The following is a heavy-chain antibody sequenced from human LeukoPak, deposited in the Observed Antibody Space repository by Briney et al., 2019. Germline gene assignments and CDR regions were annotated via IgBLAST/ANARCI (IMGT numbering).Heavy chain of an antibody. J-gene: IGHJ4*02. CDR3: ARDLWVYDSSGYAPHFDY. V-gene: IGHV3-30*04. CDR2: ISYDGSNK. D-gene: IGHD3-22*01. CDR1: GFTFSSYA. Sequence: GGSLRLSCAASGFTFSSYAMHWVRQAPGKGLEWVAVISYDGSNKYYADSVKGRFTISRDNSKNTLYLQMNSLRAEDTAVYYCARDLWVYDSSGYAPHFDYWGQGTLVTVSS.